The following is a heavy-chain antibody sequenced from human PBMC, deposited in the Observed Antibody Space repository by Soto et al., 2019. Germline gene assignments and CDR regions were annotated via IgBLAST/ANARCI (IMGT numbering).Heavy chain of an antibody. D-gene: IGHD2-15*01. J-gene: IGHJ4*02. V-gene: IGHV1-69*12. CDR2: IIPIFGTA. CDR1: GGTFSSYA. CDR3: ARESRYCSGGSCYFLPGIDY. Sequence: QVQLVQSGAEVKKPGSSVKVSCKASGGTFSSYAISWVRQAPGQGLEWMGGIIPIFGTANYAQKFQGRVMSTADEATSTAYMELSSLRAEDTAVYYCARESRYCSGGSCYFLPGIDYWGQGTLVTVSS.